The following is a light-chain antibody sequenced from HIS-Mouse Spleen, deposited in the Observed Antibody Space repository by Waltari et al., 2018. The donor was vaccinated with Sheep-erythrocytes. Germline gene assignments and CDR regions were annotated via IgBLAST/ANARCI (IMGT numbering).Light chain of an antibody. J-gene: IGLJ2*01. CDR3: QAWDSSTVV. CDR2: QDS. V-gene: IGLV3-1*01. CDR1: KFGVKY. Sequence: SYELTQPPSVSVSPGQTASITCSGDKFGVKYACWYQQKPGQSPVLVIYQDSKRPSGIPERFSGSNSGNTATLTISGTQAMDEADYYCQAWDSSTVVFGGGTKLTVL.